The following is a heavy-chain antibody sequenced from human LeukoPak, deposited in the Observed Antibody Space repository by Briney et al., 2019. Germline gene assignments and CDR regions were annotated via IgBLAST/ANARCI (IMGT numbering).Heavy chain of an antibody. CDR3: ASRYCRGGNCDSGLIGINAFDI. V-gene: IGHV4-39*01. CDR1: GGSVSSSTYY. D-gene: IGHD2-15*01. J-gene: IGHJ3*02. Sequence: SETLSLTCTVSGGSVSSSTYYWGWIRQPPGKGLEWIGTIYYSGTTNYNPSLKSRVTISVDTSKNQLSLKLSSVTAADTAVYYCASRYCRGGNCDSGLIGINAFDIWGQGTMVTVSS. CDR2: IYYSGTT.